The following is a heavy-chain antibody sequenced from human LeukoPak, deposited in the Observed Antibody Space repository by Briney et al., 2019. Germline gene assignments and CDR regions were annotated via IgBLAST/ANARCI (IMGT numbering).Heavy chain of an antibody. CDR2: ISASGAST. CDR3: AKDKSSEYSSGWNY. CDR1: GFTFSNYA. D-gene: IGHD6-19*01. Sequence: GGSLRLSCAASGFTFSNYAMNWVRQAPGKGLEWVSAISASGASTYYADSVKGRFTISRDNAKNSLYLQMNSLRAEDTALYYCAKDKSSEYSSGWNYWGQGTLVTVSS. V-gene: IGHV3-23*01. J-gene: IGHJ4*02.